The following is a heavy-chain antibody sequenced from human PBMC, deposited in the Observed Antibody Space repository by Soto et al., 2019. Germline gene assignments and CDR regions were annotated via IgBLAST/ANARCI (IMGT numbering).Heavy chain of an antibody. CDR3: ARDPYYYGSGSYYPTYYFDY. CDR2: INPSGGST. Sequence: GASVKVSCKASGYTFTSYYMHWVRQAPGQGLEWMGIINPSGGSTSYAQKFQGRVTMTRDTSTSTVYMELSSLRSEDTAVYYCARDPYYYGSGSYYPTYYFDYWGQGTLVTVSS. CDR1: GYTFTSYY. V-gene: IGHV1-46*03. J-gene: IGHJ4*02. D-gene: IGHD3-10*01.